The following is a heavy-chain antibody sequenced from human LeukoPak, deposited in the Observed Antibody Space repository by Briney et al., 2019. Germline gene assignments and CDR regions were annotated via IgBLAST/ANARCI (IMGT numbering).Heavy chain of an antibody. CDR2: MNPNSGNT. J-gene: IGHJ4*02. D-gene: IGHD4-17*01. Sequence: ASVKVSCKASGYTFTSYDINWVRQATGQGLEWMGWMNPNSGNTGYAQKFQGRVTMTRNTSISTAYMELSSLRSEDTAVYYCAGVQFMMTVESTTVTTPIDYWGQGTLVTVSS. CDR1: GYTFTSYD. V-gene: IGHV1-8*01. CDR3: AGVQFMMTVESTTVTTPIDY.